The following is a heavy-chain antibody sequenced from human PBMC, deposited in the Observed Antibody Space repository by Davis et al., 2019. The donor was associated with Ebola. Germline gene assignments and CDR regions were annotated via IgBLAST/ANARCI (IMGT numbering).Heavy chain of an antibody. CDR3: ARDARWIQLWFIDY. CDR1: GYTFTSYY. D-gene: IGHD5-18*01. V-gene: IGHV1-46*01. Sequence: ASVNVSCKASGYTFTSYYMHWVRQAPGQGLEWMGIINPSGGSTSYAQKFQGRVTMTTDTSTSTAYMELRSLRSDDTAVYYCARDARWIQLWFIDYWGQGTLVTVSS. J-gene: IGHJ4*02. CDR2: INPSGGST.